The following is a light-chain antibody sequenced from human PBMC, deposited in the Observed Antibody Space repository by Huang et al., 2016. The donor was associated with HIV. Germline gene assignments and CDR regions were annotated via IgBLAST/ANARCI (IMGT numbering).Light chain of an antibody. CDR2: GAS. Sequence: VMTQSPATLSVSPGERATLSCRASESILRNLAWYQQRPGQPPRLCIYGASVRLPGIPDRFRGSGSGTEFSLTISSLQSEDFAVYYCQQYNKWPPYTYGQGTKLEIK. V-gene: IGKV3-15*01. CDR1: ESILRN. CDR3: QQYNKWPPYT. J-gene: IGKJ2*01.